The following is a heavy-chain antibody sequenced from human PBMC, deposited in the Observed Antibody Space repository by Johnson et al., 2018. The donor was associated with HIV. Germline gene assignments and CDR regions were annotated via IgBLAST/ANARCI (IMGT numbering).Heavy chain of an antibody. J-gene: IGHJ3*02. CDR1: GFTVSSNY. D-gene: IGHD3-22*01. Sequence: VQLVESGGGLVQPGGSLRVSCAASGFTVSSNYMSWVRQAPGKGLEWVSVIYSGGSTYYADSVKDRYTISRDNSKNTLYLQMNSLRAEDTAVYYCAKFQSVDTYYYDSESDAFDIWGQGTMVTVSS. CDR3: AKFQSVDTYYYDSESDAFDI. V-gene: IGHV3-66*01. CDR2: IYSGGST.